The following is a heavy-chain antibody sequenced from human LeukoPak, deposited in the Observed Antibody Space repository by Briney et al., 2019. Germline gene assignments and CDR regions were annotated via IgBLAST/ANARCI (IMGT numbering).Heavy chain of an antibody. CDR3: TKETPQMDV. V-gene: IGHV3-48*03. D-gene: IGHD2-15*01. CDR1: GFTFSSYE. CDR2: ISSTGNTV. J-gene: IGHJ6*04. Sequence: GGSLRLSCAASGFTFSSYEMNWVRQAPGQGLEWVAYISSTGNTVHYAGSVKGRFTISRDNAKNSLYLQMNRRRAEDTAVYYCTKETPQMDVWGKGTTVIVSS.